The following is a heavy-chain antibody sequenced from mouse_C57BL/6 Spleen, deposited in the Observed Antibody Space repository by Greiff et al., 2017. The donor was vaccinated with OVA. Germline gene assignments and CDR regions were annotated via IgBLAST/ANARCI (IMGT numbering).Heavy chain of an antibody. CDR3: ARHDDDGSSYGYFDV. CDR1: GFTFSDYY. CDR2: ISNGGGST. J-gene: IGHJ1*03. V-gene: IGHV5-12*01. D-gene: IGHD1-1*01. Sequence: EVMLVESGGGLVQPGGSLKLSCAASGFTFSDYYMYWVRQPPEKRLEWVAYISNGGGSTYYPDTVKGRFTSSRDNAKNTLYLQMSRLKSEDTAMYYCARHDDDGSSYGYFDVWGTGTTVTVSS.